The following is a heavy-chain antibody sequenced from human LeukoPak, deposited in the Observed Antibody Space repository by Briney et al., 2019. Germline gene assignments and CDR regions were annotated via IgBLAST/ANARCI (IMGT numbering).Heavy chain of an antibody. CDR2: IIPIFGTA. D-gene: IGHD3-3*01. V-gene: IGHV1-69*05. Sequence: GASVKVSCKASGGTFSSYAISWVRQAPGQGLEWMGGIIPIFGTANYAQEFQGRVTTTTDESTSTAYMELSSLRSEDTAVYYCARVWSDYSNDYWGQGTLVTVSS. CDR1: GGTFSSYA. J-gene: IGHJ4*02. CDR3: ARVWSDYSNDY.